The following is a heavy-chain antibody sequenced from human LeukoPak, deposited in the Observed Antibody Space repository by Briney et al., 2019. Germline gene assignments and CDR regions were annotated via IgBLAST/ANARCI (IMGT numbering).Heavy chain of an antibody. D-gene: IGHD2-21*02. V-gene: IGHV3-23*01. CDR1: GFTFSSYA. J-gene: IGHJ3*02. Sequence: PGGSLRLSCAASGFTFSSYAMSWVRRAPGNGLEWVSAISGSGGSTYYADSVKGRFTISRDNSKNTLYLQMNSLRAEDTAVYYCAKCVVVTAILDAFDIWGQGTMVTVSS. CDR3: AKCVVVTAILDAFDI. CDR2: ISGSGGST.